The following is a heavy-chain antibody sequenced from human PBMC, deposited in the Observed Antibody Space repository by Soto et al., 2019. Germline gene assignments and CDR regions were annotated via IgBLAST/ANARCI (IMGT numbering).Heavy chain of an antibody. J-gene: IGHJ6*03. CDR2: IKQDGSEK. CDR1: GFTFSSYW. Sequence: GESLKISCAASGFTFSSYWMSWVRQAPGKGLEWVANIKQDGSEKYYVDSVKGRFTISRDNAKNSLYLQMNSLRAEDTAVYYCARDVWYYYGSGSWYMDVWGKGTTVTVSS. V-gene: IGHV3-7*01. D-gene: IGHD3-10*01. CDR3: ARDVWYYYGSGSWYMDV.